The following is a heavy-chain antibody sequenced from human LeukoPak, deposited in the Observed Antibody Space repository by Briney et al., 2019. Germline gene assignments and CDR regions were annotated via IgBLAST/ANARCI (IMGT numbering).Heavy chain of an antibody. CDR1: GGSISSYY. Sequence: PSETLSLTCTVSGGSISSYYWSWIRQPAGKGLEWIGRIYTSGSTNYNPSLKSRVTISVDTSKNQFSLKLSSVTAADTAVYYCARAPYCSSTSCPGAFDIWGQGTMVTVSS. D-gene: IGHD2-2*01. V-gene: IGHV4-4*07. CDR3: ARAPYCSSTSCPGAFDI. CDR2: IYTSGST. J-gene: IGHJ3*02.